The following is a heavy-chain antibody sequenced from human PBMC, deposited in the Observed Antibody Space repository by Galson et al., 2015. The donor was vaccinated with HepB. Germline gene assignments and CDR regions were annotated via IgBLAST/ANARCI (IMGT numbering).Heavy chain of an antibody. CDR2: IIPILGIA. Sequence: SVKVSCKASGGTFSSYAISWVRQAPGQGLEWMGRIIPILGIANYAQKFQGRVTITAEKSTSTAYMELSSLRSEDTAVYYCARDVGDIVVVPAAITASSVYYYGMDVWGQGTTVAVSS. CDR1: GGTFSSYA. CDR3: ARDVGDIVVVPAAITASSVYYYGMDV. J-gene: IGHJ6*02. V-gene: IGHV1-69*04. D-gene: IGHD2-2*02.